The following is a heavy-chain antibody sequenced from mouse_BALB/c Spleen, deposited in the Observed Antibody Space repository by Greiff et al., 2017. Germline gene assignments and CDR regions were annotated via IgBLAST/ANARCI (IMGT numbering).Heavy chain of an antibody. CDR2: IDPANGNT. D-gene: IGHD2-1*01. CDR1: GFNIKDTY. V-gene: IGHV14-3*02. CDR3: APLDGNYIDY. J-gene: IGHJ2*01. Sequence: VHVKQSGAELVKPGASVKLSCTASGFNIKDTYMHWVKQRPEQGLEWIGRIDPANGNTKYDPKFQGKATITADTSSNTAYLQLSSLTSEDTAVYYCAPLDGNYIDYWGQGTTLTVSS.